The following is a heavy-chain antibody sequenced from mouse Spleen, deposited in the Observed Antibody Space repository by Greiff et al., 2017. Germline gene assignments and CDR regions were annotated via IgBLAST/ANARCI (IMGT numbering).Heavy chain of an antibody. J-gene: IGHJ3*01. CDR2: IYPRDGST. Sequence: VMLVESGPELVKPGASVKLSCKASGYTFTSYDINWVKQRPGQGLEWIGWIYPRDGSTKYNEKFKGKATLTVDTSSSTAYMELHSLTSEDSAVYFCARGDDYDWFAYWGQGTLVTVSA. CDR1: GYTFTSYD. D-gene: IGHD2-4*01. CDR3: ARGDDYDWFAY. V-gene: IGHV1-85*01.